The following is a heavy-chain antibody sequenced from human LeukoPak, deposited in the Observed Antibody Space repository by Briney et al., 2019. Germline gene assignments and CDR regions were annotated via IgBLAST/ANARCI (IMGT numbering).Heavy chain of an antibody. CDR2: ISGSGGST. V-gene: IGHV3-23*01. CDR1: GFTFSSYA. Sequence: GGSLRLSCAASGFTFSSYAMSWVRQAPGKGLEWVSAISGSGGSTYYADSVKGRFTISRDNSKNTLYLQMNSLRAEDTAVYYCAKGGRGYSYDSHYYYYYYMDVWGKGTTVTVSS. J-gene: IGHJ6*03. CDR3: AKGGRGYSYDSHYYYYYYMDV. D-gene: IGHD5-18*01.